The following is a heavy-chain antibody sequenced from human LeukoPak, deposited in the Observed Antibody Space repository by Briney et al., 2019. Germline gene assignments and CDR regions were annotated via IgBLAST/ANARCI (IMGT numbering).Heavy chain of an antibody. CDR2: ISGSGGST. CDR1: GFTFSSYA. J-gene: IGHJ6*02. D-gene: IGHD3-16*01. CDR3: AKVGGFYYYYGMDV. V-gene: IGHV3-23*01. Sequence: GGSLRLSCAASGFTFSSYAMSWVRQAPGKGLEWVSAISGSGGSTYYADSVKGRFTISRDNSKNTLYLQMNSLRAEDTAVYYCAKVGGFYYYYGMDVWGQGTTVTVSS.